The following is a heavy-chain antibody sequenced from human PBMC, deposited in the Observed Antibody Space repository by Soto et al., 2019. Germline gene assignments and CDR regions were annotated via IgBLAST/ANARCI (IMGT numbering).Heavy chain of an antibody. D-gene: IGHD1-20*01. J-gene: IGHJ5*02. CDR1: GGSISSGGYS. CDR3: ARGGKYNWNHNWFDP. CDR2: IYHSGST. V-gene: IGHV4-30-2*01. Sequence: PSETLSLTCAVSGGSISSGGYSWSWIRQPPGKGLEWIGYIYHSGSTYYNPSLKSRVTISVDRSKNQFSLKLSSVTAADTAFFYFARGGKYNWNHNWFDPWGQGTLVTVSS.